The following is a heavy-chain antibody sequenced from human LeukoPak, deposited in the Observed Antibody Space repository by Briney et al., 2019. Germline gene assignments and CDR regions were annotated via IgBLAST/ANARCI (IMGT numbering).Heavy chain of an antibody. CDR3: ARSYYYDILTGFDY. Sequence: GGSLRLSCAASGFTFSSYGMHWVRQAPGKGLEWVAVIWYDGSNKYYADSVKGRFTISRDNSKNTLYLQMNSLKAEDTAVYYCARSYYYDILTGFDYWGQGTLVTVSS. J-gene: IGHJ4*02. D-gene: IGHD3-9*01. CDR2: IWYDGSNK. V-gene: IGHV3-33*01. CDR1: GFTFSSYG.